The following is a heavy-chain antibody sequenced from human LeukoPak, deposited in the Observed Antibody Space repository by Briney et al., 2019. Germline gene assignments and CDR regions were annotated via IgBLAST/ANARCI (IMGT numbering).Heavy chain of an antibody. Sequence: VRSLRLSCADTGFTFSSYGMHRVCQAPGKGLEWVAFISYDGSNKYYADSVRGRFTISRDNSKNTLYLQMNSLRAEDTAVYYCANISGAYSDFDDCGEGTLVTVSS. D-gene: IGHD2-15*01. CDR3: ANISGAYSDFDD. V-gene: IGHV3-30*18. CDR2: ISYDGSNK. J-gene: IGHJ4*02. CDR1: GFTFSSYG.